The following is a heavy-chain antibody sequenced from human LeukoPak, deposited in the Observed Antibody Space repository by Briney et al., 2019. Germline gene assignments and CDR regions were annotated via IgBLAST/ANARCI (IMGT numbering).Heavy chain of an antibody. J-gene: IGHJ3*02. CDR2: IIPIFGTA. CDR1: GGTFSSYA. Sequence: SVKVSCKASGGTFSSYAISWVRQAPGQGLEWMGGIIPIFGTANYAQKFQGRVTITADESTSTAYMELSSLRSEDTAVYYCASGDYYDSSGYRSDAFDIWGQGTMVTVSS. V-gene: IGHV1-69*13. CDR3: ASGDYYDSSGYRSDAFDI. D-gene: IGHD3-22*01.